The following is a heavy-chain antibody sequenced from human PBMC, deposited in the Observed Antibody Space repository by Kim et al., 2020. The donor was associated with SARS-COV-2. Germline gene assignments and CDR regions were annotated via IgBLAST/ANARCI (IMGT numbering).Heavy chain of an antibody. D-gene: IGHD6-13*01. CDR3: VPIPGVAAAGIGY. V-gene: IGHV3-23*01. Sequence: GGSLRLSCAASGFTFRNYAMTWVRQAPGKGLEWVSAISGSGGTTFYADSVKGRFTISRDNSKNTLYLQMNGLRAEDTAVYYCVPIPGVAAAGIGYWGQGTLVTVSS. J-gene: IGHJ4*02. CDR2: ISGSGGTT. CDR1: GFTFRNYA.